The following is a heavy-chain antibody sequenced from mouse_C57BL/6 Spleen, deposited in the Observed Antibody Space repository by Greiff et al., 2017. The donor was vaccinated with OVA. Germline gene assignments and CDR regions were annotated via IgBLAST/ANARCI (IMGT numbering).Heavy chain of an antibody. J-gene: IGHJ1*03. D-gene: IGHD1-1*01. CDR3: ARRPHYYGSSYWYFDV. CDR2: IYPGSGST. CDR1: GYTFTSYW. V-gene: IGHV1-55*01. Sequence: VQLQQSGAELVKPGASVKMSCKASGYTFTSYWITWVKQRPGQGLEWIGDIYPGSGSTNYNEKFKSKATLTVDTSSSTAYMQLSSLTSEDSAVYYCARRPHYYGSSYWYFDVWGTGTTVTVSS.